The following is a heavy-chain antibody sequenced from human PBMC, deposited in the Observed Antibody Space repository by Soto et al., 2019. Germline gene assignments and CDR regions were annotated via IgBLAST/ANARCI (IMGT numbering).Heavy chain of an antibody. CDR3: ARWILLFPAFDI. V-gene: IGHV4-4*09. J-gene: IGHJ3*02. CDR1: GGSISEKY. Sequence: KASETLSLTCIVSGGSISEKYWNWVRQPPGKGLEWIGLIFANGHTDYNPSLKSRVTISLDTSKNQFSLKLSSVTAADTAVYYCARWILLFPAFDIWGQGTMVTVSS. CDR2: IFANGHT. D-gene: IGHD3-10*01.